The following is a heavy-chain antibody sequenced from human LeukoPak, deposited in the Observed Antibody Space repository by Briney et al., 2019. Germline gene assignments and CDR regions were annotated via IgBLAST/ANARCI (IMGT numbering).Heavy chain of an antibody. CDR3: ASLHVDTAMSMDY. J-gene: IGHJ4*02. CDR1: GFTFSSYS. Sequence: GGSLRLSCAASGFTFSSYSMNWVRQAPGKGLEWVSSISSSSSYIYYADSVKGRFTISRDNAKNSLYLQMNSLRAEDTAVYYCASLHVDTAMSMDYWGQGTLVTVSS. CDR2: ISSSSSYI. D-gene: IGHD5-18*01. V-gene: IGHV3-21*01.